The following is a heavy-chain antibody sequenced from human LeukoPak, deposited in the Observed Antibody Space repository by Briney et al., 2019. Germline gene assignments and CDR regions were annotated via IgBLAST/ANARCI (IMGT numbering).Heavy chain of an antibody. CDR2: IYYSGST. J-gene: IGHJ3*02. CDR1: GGSISSGGYY. Sequence: SETLSLTCTVSGGSISSGGYYWSWIRQHPGKGLEWIGYIYYSGSTYYNPSLKSRVTISVDTSKNQFPLKLSSVTAADTAVYYCARGMGYSGYDGDAFDIWGQGTMVTVSS. V-gene: IGHV4-31*03. D-gene: IGHD5-12*01. CDR3: ARGMGYSGYDGDAFDI.